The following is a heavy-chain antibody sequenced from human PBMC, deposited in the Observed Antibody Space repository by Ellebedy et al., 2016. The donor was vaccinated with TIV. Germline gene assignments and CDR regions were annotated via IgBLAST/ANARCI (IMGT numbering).Heavy chain of an antibody. D-gene: IGHD4-23*01. CDR1: GFTFSSYA. CDR2: ISGTDDST. Sequence: GESLKISCAASGFTFSSYAMSWVRQAPGKGLEWVSTISGTDDSTYYADSVRGRFTISRDNSKKALYLQMNSLRAEDTALYYCARWRLGGNQYYFDYWGLGTLVTVSS. J-gene: IGHJ4*02. CDR3: ARWRLGGNQYYFDY. V-gene: IGHV3-23*01.